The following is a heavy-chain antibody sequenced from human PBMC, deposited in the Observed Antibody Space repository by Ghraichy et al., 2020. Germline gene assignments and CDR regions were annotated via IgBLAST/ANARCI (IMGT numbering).Heavy chain of an antibody. CDR3: ARGPWQLVPEFDYYYYGMDV. CDR2: INHSGST. J-gene: IGHJ6*02. CDR1: GGSFSGYY. V-gene: IGHV4-34*01. Sequence: SETLSLTCAVYGGSFSGYYWSWIRQPPGKGLEWIGEINHSGSTNYNPSLKSRVTISVDTSKNQFSLKLSSVTAADTAVYYCARGPWQLVPEFDYYYYGMDVWGQGTTVTVSS. D-gene: IGHD6-6*01.